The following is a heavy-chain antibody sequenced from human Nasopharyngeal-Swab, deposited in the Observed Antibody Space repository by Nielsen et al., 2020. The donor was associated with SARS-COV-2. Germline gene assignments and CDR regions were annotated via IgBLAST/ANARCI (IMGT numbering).Heavy chain of an antibody. J-gene: IGHJ5*02. Sequence: ASMKVSCKASGYTFTSYGISWVRQAPGQGLEWMGWISAYNGNTNYAQKLQGRVTMTTDTSTSTAYMELRSLRSDDTAVYYCARVVGATGEFWFDPWGQGTLVTVSS. CDR2: ISAYNGNT. CDR3: ARVVGATGEFWFDP. V-gene: IGHV1-18*01. CDR1: GYTFTSYG. D-gene: IGHD1-26*01.